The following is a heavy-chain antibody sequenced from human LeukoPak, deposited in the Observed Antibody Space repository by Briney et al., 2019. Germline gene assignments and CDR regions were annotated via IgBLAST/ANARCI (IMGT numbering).Heavy chain of an antibody. CDR2: VDHTGST. D-gene: IGHD6-6*01. V-gene: IGHV4-59*01. Sequence: SETLSLTCSVSDDSITMYYWTWIRQPPGKGLEWIGYVDHTGSTNFSPSLNGRVSISRDTTKNLFSLRLRSVTAADTAVYFCARGRVSSSSWHSTYYYYFYMDVWGKGTTATVSS. CDR3: ARGRVSSSSWHSTYYYYFYMDV. CDR1: DDSITMYY. J-gene: IGHJ6*03.